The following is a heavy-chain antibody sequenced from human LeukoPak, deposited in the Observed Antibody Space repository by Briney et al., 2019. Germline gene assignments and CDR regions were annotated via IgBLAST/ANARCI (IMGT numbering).Heavy chain of an antibody. V-gene: IGHV3-23*01. J-gene: IGHJ5*02. CDR1: GFTFSSYA. CDR3: AKGRPATIVGPTRWFDP. D-gene: IGHD1-26*01. Sequence: GGSLRLSCAASGFTFSSYAMSWVRQAPGKGLEWVSAISGSGGSTYYADSGKGRFTISRDNSKNTLYLQMNSLRAEDTAVYYCAKGRPATIVGPTRWFDPWGQGTLVTVSS. CDR2: ISGSGGST.